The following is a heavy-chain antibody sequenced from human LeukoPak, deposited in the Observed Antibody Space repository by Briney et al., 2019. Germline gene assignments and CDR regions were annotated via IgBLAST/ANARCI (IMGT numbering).Heavy chain of an antibody. D-gene: IGHD3-3*01. Sequence: SQTLSLTCTVSGGSISSGSYYWSWIRQPAGKGLEWIGRIYTSGSTNYNPSLKSRVTISVDTSKNQFSLKLSSVTAADTAVYYCARTQYDFWSGTYYFDYWGQGALVTVSS. V-gene: IGHV4-61*02. CDR1: GGSISSGSYY. CDR2: IYTSGST. J-gene: IGHJ4*02. CDR3: ARTQYDFWSGTYYFDY.